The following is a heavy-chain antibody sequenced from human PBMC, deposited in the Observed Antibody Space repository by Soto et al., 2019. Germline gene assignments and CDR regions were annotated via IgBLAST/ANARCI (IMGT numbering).Heavy chain of an antibody. D-gene: IGHD1-26*01. CDR1: GFTVSTNY. CDR3: AKGYSGNYYGVLDY. CDR2: ISGSGGNT. J-gene: IGHJ4*02. Sequence: GGSLRLSCAASGFTVSTNYMNWVRQAPGKGLEWVSTISGSGGNTYYADSVKGRFTISRDNSKNTLYLQLNSLRAEDTAIYYCAKGYSGNYYGVLDYWGQGTLVTVSS. V-gene: IGHV3-23*01.